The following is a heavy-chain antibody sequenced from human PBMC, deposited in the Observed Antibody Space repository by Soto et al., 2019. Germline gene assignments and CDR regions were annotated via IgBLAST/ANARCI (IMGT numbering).Heavy chain of an antibody. V-gene: IGHV1-46*01. D-gene: IGHD3-3*01. J-gene: IGHJ3*02. Sequence: ASVKVSCKASGYTFTSYYMHWVRQAPGQGLEWMGIINPSGGSTSYAQKFQGRVTMTRDTSTSTVYMELSSLRSEDTAVYYCARDRKAPLHYDFWSGYYSGAFDIWGQGTMVTVSS. CDR1: GYTFTSYY. CDR3: ARDRKAPLHYDFWSGYYSGAFDI. CDR2: INPSGGST.